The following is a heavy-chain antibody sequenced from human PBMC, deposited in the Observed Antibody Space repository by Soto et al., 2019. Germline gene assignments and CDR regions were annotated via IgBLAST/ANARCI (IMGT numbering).Heavy chain of an antibody. CDR1: GYSFTDYD. CDR2: INAGNDKH. J-gene: IGHJ4*02. CDR3: ARGYGDYVSGFRD. Sequence: GASVKVSCKTSGYSFTDYDIHWVRQAAGQGLEWMGWINAGNDKHNYTQKFRGRVTVTTDTSISTTYMELSSLRSEDTAVYYCARGYGDYVSGFRDWGQGTRVNVAS. D-gene: IGHD4-17*01. V-gene: IGHV1-3*01.